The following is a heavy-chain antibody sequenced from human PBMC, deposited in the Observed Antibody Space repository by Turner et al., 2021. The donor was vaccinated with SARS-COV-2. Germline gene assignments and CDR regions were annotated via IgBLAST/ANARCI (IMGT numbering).Heavy chain of an antibody. V-gene: IGHV3-66*01. CDR2: IYNSGTT. Sequence: GSLRLSCVASGFSVDYGYVAWVRQAPGKGLEAVSFIYNSGTTKIVYSVKGRFTISRDNSKNTIYLQMDSLRVEDTAVYYCARRPQTSLYWYFDLWGRGTPVTVSS. CDR3: ARRPQTSLYWYFDL. CDR1: GFSVDYGY. J-gene: IGHJ2*01. D-gene: IGHD4-17*01.